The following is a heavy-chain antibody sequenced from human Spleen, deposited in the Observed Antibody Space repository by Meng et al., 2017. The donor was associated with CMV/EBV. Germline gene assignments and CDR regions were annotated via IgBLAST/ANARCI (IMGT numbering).Heavy chain of an antibody. J-gene: IGHJ5*02. V-gene: IGHV4-59*01. CDR3: ARDRIAAASNWFDP. CDR2: ISYSGNT. Sequence: SETLSLTCTVSGGSINSDYWSWIRQPPGKGLEWIGYISYSGNTNYNPSLKSRVTISVDTSKNQFSLKPSSVTAADTAVYYCARDRIAAASNWFDPWGQGTLVTVSS. CDR1: GGSINSDY. D-gene: IGHD6-13*01.